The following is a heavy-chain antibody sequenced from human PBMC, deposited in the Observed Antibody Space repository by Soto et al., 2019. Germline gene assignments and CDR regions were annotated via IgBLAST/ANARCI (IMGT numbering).Heavy chain of an antibody. V-gene: IGHV3-21*01. Sequence: SLRLSCAASGFTFSSYSMNWVRQAPGKGLEWVSSISSSSSYIYYADSVKGRFTISRDNAKNSLYLQMNSLRAEDTAVYYCARDGYCSGGSCSRDAFDIWGQGTMVTVSS. D-gene: IGHD2-15*01. CDR2: ISSSSSYI. CDR1: GFTFSSYS. CDR3: ARDGYCSGGSCSRDAFDI. J-gene: IGHJ3*02.